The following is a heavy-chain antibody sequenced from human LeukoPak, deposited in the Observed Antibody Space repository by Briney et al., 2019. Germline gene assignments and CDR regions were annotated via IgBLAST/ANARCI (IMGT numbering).Heavy chain of an antibody. J-gene: IGHJ4*02. Sequence: SETLSLTCTVSGGSISIYYWSWIRQPPGKGLEWIGYIYYSGRPNYNPSLKSRVTISVDTSKNQFSLSLSAVTAADTAVYYCAVSCGSYNLVWGQGTLVTVSS. V-gene: IGHV4-59*01. CDR2: IYYSGRP. D-gene: IGHD1-26*01. CDR1: GGSISIYY. CDR3: AVSCGSYNLV.